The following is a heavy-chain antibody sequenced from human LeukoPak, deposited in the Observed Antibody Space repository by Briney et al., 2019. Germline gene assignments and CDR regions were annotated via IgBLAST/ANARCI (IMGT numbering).Heavy chain of an antibody. CDR1: GFTFSSYA. Sequence: PGGSLRLSCAASGFTFSSYAMHWVCQAPGKGLEWVAVISNDGRNKYYSDSVKGRFTISRDNSKNTVYLQMNSLRGEDTAVYYCARKAYGDYSPFDYWGQGTLVTVSS. CDR3: ARKAYGDYSPFDY. J-gene: IGHJ4*02. D-gene: IGHD4-17*01. CDR2: ISNDGRNK. V-gene: IGHV3-30*03.